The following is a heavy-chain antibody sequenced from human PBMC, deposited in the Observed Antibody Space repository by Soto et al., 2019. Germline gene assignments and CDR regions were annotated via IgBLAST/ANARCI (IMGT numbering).Heavy chain of an antibody. J-gene: IGHJ6*03. CDR3: ARGSLGDANYDFWSGPYYYYYMDV. Sequence: SETLSLTCAVYGGSFSGYYWSWIRQPPGKGLEWIGEINHSGSTNYNPSLKSRVTISVDTSKNQFSLKLSSVTAADTAVYYCARGSLGDANYDFWSGPYYYYYMDVWGKGTTVTVS. CDR2: INHSGST. V-gene: IGHV4-34*01. D-gene: IGHD3-3*01. CDR1: GGSFSGYY.